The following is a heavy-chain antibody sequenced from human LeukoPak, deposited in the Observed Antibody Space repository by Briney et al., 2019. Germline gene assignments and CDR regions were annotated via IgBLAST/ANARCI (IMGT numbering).Heavy chain of an antibody. CDR1: GGSISNYH. V-gene: IGHV4-4*07. D-gene: IGHD6-19*01. CDR2: IHTSGST. CDR3: ARRHISSGWSFDY. J-gene: IGHJ4*02. Sequence: SETLSLTCTVSGGSISNYHWSWIRQPAGKGLEWIGQIHTSGSTNYNPPLKSRVTVSIDTPENQLSLTIRSVTAADTAIYYCARRHISSGWSFDYWGQGTLDTVSS.